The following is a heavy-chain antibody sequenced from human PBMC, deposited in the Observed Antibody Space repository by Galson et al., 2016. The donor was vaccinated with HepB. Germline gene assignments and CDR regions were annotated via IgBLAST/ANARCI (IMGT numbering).Heavy chain of an antibody. V-gene: IGHV4-4*02. CDR1: GDSISLTSW. Sequence: SETLSLTCAVSGDSISLTSWWTWVRQPPGKGLEWIGEIYQSGSTNYNPSLKGRVTMSVDTSKNQVSLKFSSVTTADTAVYYCATLGVAGGIVIYRLGFWGQGTLVTVSS. J-gene: IGHJ4*02. CDR3: ATLGVAGGIVIYRLGF. CDR2: IYQSGST. D-gene: IGHD6-19*01.